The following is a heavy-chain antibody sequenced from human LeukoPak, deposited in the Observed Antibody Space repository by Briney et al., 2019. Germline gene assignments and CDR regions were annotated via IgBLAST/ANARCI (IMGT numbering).Heavy chain of an antibody. D-gene: IGHD3-10*01. V-gene: IGHV3-72*01. CDR2: RRNEANAYTT. Sequence: PGGSLRLSCAASGFTLSDHYIDWVRQAPGKGLEWVGRRRNEANAYTTDYAASVKGRLTISRDDSKNSLYLQMNSLKTEDTAVYYCARVNGVYWYFDLWGRGTLVTVSS. J-gene: IGHJ2*01. CDR1: GFTLSDHY. CDR3: ARVNGVYWYFDL.